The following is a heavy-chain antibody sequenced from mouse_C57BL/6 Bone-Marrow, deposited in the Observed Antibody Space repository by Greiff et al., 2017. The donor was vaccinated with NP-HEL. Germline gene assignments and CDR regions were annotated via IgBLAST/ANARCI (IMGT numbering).Heavy chain of an antibody. CDR1: CFNLKNTY. D-gene: IGHD3-2*02. V-gene: IGHV14-3*01. J-gene: IGHJ2*01. Sequence: EVQLQQSVAELVRPLVVGKLSGTDSCFNLKNTYMHCLKQSPEQGLEWIGRIDPAHGHTKYAPKFQGKATITADTSSNTAYLQLSSLTSEDTAIYYCARGRQLRLRGVDYWGQGTTLTVSS. CDR3: ARGRQLRLRGVDY. CDR2: IDPAHGHT.